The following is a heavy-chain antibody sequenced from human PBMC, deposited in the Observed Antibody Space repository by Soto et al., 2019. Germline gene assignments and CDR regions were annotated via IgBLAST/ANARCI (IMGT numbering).Heavy chain of an antibody. J-gene: IGHJ4*02. V-gene: IGHV4-59*08. CDR2: IYYSGST. CDR1: GGSISSYY. D-gene: IGHD4-17*01. CDR3: ARTIYGDYFDY. Sequence: SETLSLTCTVSGGSISSYYWSWIRQPPGKGLEWIGYIYYSGSTNYNPSIKSRVTISVDTSKNQFSMKLSSVTAADTAVYYCARTIYGDYFDYWGQGTLVTVSS.